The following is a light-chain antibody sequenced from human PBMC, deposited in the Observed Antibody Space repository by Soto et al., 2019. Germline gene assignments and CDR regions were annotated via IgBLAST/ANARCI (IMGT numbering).Light chain of an antibody. J-gene: IGLJ7*01. CDR2: SNN. CDR1: SSNIGSNT. V-gene: IGLV1-44*01. Sequence: QSVLTQPPSASGTPGQRVTISCSGSSSNIGSNTVNWYQQLPGTAPKLLIYSNNQRPSGGPDRFSGSKSGTSASLAISGLQSEDEADYYCAAWDDSLKGAVFGGGTQLTVL. CDR3: AAWDDSLKGAV.